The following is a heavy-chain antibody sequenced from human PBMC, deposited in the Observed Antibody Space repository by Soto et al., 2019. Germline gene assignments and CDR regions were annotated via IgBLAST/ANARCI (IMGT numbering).Heavy chain of an antibody. V-gene: IGHV3-21*06. J-gene: IGHJ4*02. CDR3: ARESEDLTSNFDY. CDR1: GFTFTRYS. Sequence: GSLRLSCAASGFTFTRYSMNWVRQAPGKGLEWVSSISSTTNYMYYGDSMKGRFTISRDNAKNSLYLEMNSLRAEDTAVYYCARESEDLTSNFDYWGQGTLVTVSS. CDR2: ISSTTNYM.